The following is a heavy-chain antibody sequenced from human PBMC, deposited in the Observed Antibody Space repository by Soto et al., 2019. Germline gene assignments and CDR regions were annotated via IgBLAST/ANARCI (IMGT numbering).Heavy chain of an antibody. CDR3: ARDTGRVVNFDP. D-gene: IGHD2-15*01. CDR1: GFTFSNYW. Sequence: VQLVESGGGLVQPGGSLRLSCAASGFTFSNYWLSWVRQTPGKGLEWVAIIKTDVRETYYVDSVKGRFCISRDNAKNSLYLQMNALRPDDTAVYYCARDTGRVVNFDPRGQGTLVTVSS. V-gene: IGHV3-7*01. J-gene: IGHJ5*02. CDR2: IKTDVRET.